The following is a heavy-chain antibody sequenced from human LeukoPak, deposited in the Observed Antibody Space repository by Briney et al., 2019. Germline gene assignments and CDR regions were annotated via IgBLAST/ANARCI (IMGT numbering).Heavy chain of an antibody. V-gene: IGHV3-30*01. CDR1: GFTFSSYA. J-gene: IGHJ4*02. CDR2: ISYDGSNK. CDR3: ARDYYDSSGYIDY. D-gene: IGHD3-22*01. Sequence: GRSLRLSCAASGFTFSSYAMHWVRQAPGKGPEWVAVISYDGSNKYYADSVKGRFTISRDNSENTLYLQMNSLRAEDTAVYYCARDYYDSSGYIDYWGQGTLVTVSS.